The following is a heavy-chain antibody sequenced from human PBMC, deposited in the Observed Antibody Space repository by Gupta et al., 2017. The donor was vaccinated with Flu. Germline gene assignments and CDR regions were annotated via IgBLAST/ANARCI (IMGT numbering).Heavy chain of an antibody. J-gene: IGHJ6*02. CDR3: AKGLVPTPRYGMDV. D-gene: IGHD6-6*01. V-gene: IGHV3-23*01. Sequence: EVRLLESGGDLVQPGGSLRVSCVVSNFSFRLYALTWVRQAPGKGLEWVASISAIADATYYADSVKGRFSIYTDKSKNTLYLQMSNLRPDDTATYYCAKGLVPTPRYGMDVWGQGTTVTVSS. CDR2: ISAIADAT. CDR1: NFSFRLYA.